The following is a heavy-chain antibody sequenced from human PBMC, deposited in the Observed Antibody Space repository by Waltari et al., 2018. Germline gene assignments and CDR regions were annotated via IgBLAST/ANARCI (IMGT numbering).Heavy chain of an antibody. Sequence: LPLPESGPGLLKPSETLSLTCSVPDVFITSNRHHRVWIRPPPGQGLGWIGTLSYSGATDISPALQGRATVSGDTSTNQLSMIWGSVTAADTAVDYCATYMGAAIGTAAFDVWGQGTMVTVSA. CDR1: DVFITSNRHH. D-gene: IGHD1-1*01. J-gene: IGHJ3*01. CDR3: ATYMGAAIGTAAFDV. V-gene: IGHV4-39*01. CDR2: LSYSGAT.